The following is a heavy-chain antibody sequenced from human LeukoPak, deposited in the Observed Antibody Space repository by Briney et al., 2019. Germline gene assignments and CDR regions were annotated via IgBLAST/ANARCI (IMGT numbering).Heavy chain of an antibody. D-gene: IGHD2-2*01. V-gene: IGHV1-46*01. J-gene: IGHJ4*02. CDR3: ARDGPTAAPFDY. Sequence: ASVKVSCKASGYRFTSYDMHWVRQAPGQGLGWMGIINPSGGSTSYAQRFQGRVAMTRDMSTTTVYMEVNSLTSEDTAVYFCARDGPTAAPFDYWGQGTLVTVSS. CDR1: GYRFTSYD. CDR2: INPSGGST.